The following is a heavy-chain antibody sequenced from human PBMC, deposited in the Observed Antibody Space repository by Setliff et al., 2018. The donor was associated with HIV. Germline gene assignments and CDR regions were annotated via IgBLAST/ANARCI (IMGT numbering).Heavy chain of an antibody. CDR1: SYSISSAYY. J-gene: IGHJ6*03. V-gene: IGHV4-38-2*01. Sequence: PSETLSLTCAVSSYSISSAYYWGWIRQPPGKGLEWIGSIYHSGSTNYNPSLKSRVIISVDLSKNQFSLKLSSVTAADTAVYYCARGPGGWQRDYYYYMDVWGKGTTVTVSS. D-gene: IGHD1-26*01. CDR2: IYHSGST. CDR3: ARGPGGWQRDYYYYMDV.